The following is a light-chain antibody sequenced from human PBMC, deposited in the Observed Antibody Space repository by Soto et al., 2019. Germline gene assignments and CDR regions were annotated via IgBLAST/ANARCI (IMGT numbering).Light chain of an antibody. CDR3: ASYTSSSTSVI. V-gene: IGLV2-14*01. CDR2: EVS. CDR1: SSDVGGYKY. Sequence: QSALTQPASVSGSPGQSITISCTGTSSDVGGYKYVSWYQQHPDKAPKLIIFEVSNRPSGISSRFSGSKSGNTASLTISGLQAEDEAEYYWASYTSSSTSVIFGRGTKVTVL. J-gene: IGLJ2*01.